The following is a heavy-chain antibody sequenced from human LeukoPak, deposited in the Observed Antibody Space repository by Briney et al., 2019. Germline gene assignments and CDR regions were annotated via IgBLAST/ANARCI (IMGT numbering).Heavy chain of an antibody. Sequence: PGRSLRLSCAASGFTFSSYGMHWVRQAPGKGLEWVAVISYDGSNKYYADSVKGRFTISRDNSKNTLYLQMNSLGAEDTAVYYCAKDRIDNGFIATRPEFDYWGQGTLVTVSS. V-gene: IGHV3-30*18. J-gene: IGHJ4*02. D-gene: IGHD6-13*01. CDR2: ISYDGSNK. CDR1: GFTFSSYG. CDR3: AKDRIDNGFIATRPEFDY.